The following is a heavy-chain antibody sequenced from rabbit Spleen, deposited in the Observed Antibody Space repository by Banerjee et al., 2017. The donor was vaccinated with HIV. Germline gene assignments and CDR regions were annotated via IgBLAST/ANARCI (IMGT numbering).Heavy chain of an antibody. CDR1: GFSFSSSYY. D-gene: IGHD8-1*01. J-gene: IGHJ4*01. Sequence: EESGGDLVKPGASLTLTCTASGFSFSSSYYMCWVRQAPGKGLECIACIYGGDSGSTYYASWAKGRFTISKTSSTTVTLQMTSLTAADTATYFCARDGAGGSYFALWGPGTLVTVS. V-gene: IGHV1S40*01. CDR3: ARDGAGGSYFAL. CDR2: IYGGDSGST.